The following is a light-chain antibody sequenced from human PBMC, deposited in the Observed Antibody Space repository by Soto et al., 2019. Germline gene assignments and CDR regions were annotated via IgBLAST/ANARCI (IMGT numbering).Light chain of an antibody. Sequence: DIQLTHTPSALSASVGYEGTITCRASQTISRWLDWYQQKPGRAPKLLIYDASTLESGVPSRFSGSGSETEFTLTISRLQPDDFATYFCHSRAFGQGTRLEIK. CDR1: QTISRW. CDR2: DAS. V-gene: IGKV1-5*01. CDR3: HSRA. J-gene: IGKJ5*01.